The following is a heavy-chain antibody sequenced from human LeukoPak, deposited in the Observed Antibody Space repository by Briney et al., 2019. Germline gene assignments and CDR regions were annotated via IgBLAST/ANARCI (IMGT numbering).Heavy chain of an antibody. CDR3: ARDAVTEGY. Sequence: SETLSLTCAVYGGSFSGYYWSWIRQPPGKGLEWIGEINHSGSTNYNPSLKSRVTISVDTSKNQFSLKLSSVTAADMAVYYCARDAVTEGYWGQGTLVTVSS. D-gene: IGHD4-23*01. CDR2: INHSGST. V-gene: IGHV4-34*01. CDR1: GGSFSGYY. J-gene: IGHJ4*02.